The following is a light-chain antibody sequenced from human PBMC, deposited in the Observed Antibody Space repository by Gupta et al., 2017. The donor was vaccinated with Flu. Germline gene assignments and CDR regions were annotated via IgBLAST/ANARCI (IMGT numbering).Light chain of an antibody. J-gene: IGLJ1*01. CDR3: GSYTTRGTYV. V-gene: IGLV2-14*01. CDR2: EVD. Sequence: TSDVVDYKYVSWYQQHPGKAPKVMIFEVDNRPSGVSGRFSGSKSANTASLTISGLQTDDEADYYCGSYTTRGTYVFGSGTTVTVL. CDR1: TSDVVDYKY.